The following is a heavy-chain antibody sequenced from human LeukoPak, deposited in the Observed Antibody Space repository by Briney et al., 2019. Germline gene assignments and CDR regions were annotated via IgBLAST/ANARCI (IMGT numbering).Heavy chain of an antibody. CDR3: AKSGRGDYDDYYFHMDV. V-gene: IGHV3-48*01. D-gene: IGHD4-17*01. CDR1: GFTFSTYT. Sequence: GGSLRLSCAASGFTFSTYTVNWVRQAPGKGLEWISYINTDSSVISYADSVKGRFTISRDNSKITVYLQMNSLRAEDTAVYYCAKSGRGDYDDYYFHMDVWGKGTTVTVSS. CDR2: INTDSSVI. J-gene: IGHJ6*03.